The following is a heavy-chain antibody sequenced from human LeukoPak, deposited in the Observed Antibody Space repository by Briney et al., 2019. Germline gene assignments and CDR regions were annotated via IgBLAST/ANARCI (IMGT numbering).Heavy chain of an antibody. CDR2: IKRDGSER. J-gene: IGHJ3*02. D-gene: IGHD3-22*01. CDR3: ARDTTYYESSAYYDGYDI. CDR1: GFSFSMYW. V-gene: IGHV3-7*01. Sequence: GGSLRLSCEASGFSFSMYWMAWVRQAPGKGLEWVANIKRDGSERHCLDSVRGRFTVSRDNAKNSLYLQLNSLRAEDTAVYFCARDTTYYESSAYYDGYDIWGQGTMVTVSS.